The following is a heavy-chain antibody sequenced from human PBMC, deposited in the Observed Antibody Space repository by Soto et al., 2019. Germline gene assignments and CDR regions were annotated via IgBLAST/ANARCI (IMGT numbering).Heavy chain of an antibody. V-gene: IGHV3-9*01. CDR1: GFTFDDYV. J-gene: IGHJ1*01. Sequence: EVQLVESGGGLVQPGRSLRLSCAASGFTFDDYVMHWVRRAPGKGLEWVSGISSNSGSIDYEDSVKGRFTISRDNAKNSLYLQMTSLRAEDTALYYCAKDAGRRGAEHLHHWGQGTLVIVSS. D-gene: IGHD3-10*01. CDR3: AKDAGRRGAEHLHH. CDR2: ISSNSGSI.